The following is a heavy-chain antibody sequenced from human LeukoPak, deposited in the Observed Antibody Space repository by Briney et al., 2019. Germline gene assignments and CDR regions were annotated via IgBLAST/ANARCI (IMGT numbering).Heavy chain of an antibody. Sequence: SETLSLTCTVSGGSISSYYWSWIRQPPGKGLEWIGYIYYSGSTNYNPSLKSRVTISVDTSKNQFSLKLSSVTAADTAVYYCEIPAHYRYSNYARDAFDIWGQGTMVTVSS. CDR2: IYYSGST. CDR3: EIPAHYRYSNYARDAFDI. V-gene: IGHV4-59*08. CDR1: GGSISSYY. D-gene: IGHD4-11*01. J-gene: IGHJ3*02.